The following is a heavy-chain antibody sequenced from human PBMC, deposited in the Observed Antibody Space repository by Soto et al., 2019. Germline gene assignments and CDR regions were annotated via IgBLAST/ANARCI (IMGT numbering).Heavy chain of an antibody. V-gene: IGHV3-48*01. Sequence: EVQLVESGGGLVQPGGSLRLSCAASGFTFSSYSMNWVRQAPGKGLEWVSYISSSSSTIYYADSVKGRFTISRDNAKNSLYLQMNSLRAEDTAVYYCARVTTVAVDTPFDYWGQGTLVTVSS. CDR1: GFTFSSYS. CDR2: ISSSSSTI. CDR3: ARVTTVAVDTPFDY. D-gene: IGHD6-19*01. J-gene: IGHJ4*02.